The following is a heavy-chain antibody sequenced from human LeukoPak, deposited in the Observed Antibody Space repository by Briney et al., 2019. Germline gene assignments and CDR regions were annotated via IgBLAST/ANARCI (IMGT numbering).Heavy chain of an antibody. D-gene: IGHD5-24*01. Sequence: PGGSLTLSCKGSGYSFTSYWIGWVRQMPRNCLEWMWCIYPGDSDTRYTPSFQGQLTISADKSISTAYLQWSSLKASVTGMYYCARLRDGYSDYWGEGSLVSVSS. V-gene: IGHV5-51*01. CDR3: ARLRDGYSDY. CDR1: GYSFTSYW. J-gene: IGHJ4*02. CDR2: IYPGDSDT.